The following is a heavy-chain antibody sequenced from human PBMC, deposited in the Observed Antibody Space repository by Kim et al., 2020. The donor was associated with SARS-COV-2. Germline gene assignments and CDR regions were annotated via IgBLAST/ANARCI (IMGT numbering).Heavy chain of an antibody. CDR2: ISGSGGST. CDR1: GFTFSSYA. Sequence: GGSLRLSCAASGFTFSSYAMSWVRQAPGKGLEWVSAISGSGGSTYYADSVKGRFTISRDNSKNTLYLQMNSLRAEDTAVYYCAKEGPYDFWSGYYLSYYFDYWGQGTLVTVSS. D-gene: IGHD3-3*01. J-gene: IGHJ4*02. V-gene: IGHV3-23*01. CDR3: AKEGPYDFWSGYYLSYYFDY.